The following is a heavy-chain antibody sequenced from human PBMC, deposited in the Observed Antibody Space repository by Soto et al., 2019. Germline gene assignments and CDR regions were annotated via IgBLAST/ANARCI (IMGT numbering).Heavy chain of an antibody. D-gene: IGHD4-17*01. CDR1: GYTFTGYY. CDR2: INPNSGGT. J-gene: IGHJ6*02. V-gene: IGHV1-2*02. CDR3: ARDLYGDYYYYYGMDV. Sequence: GASVKVSCKASGYTFTGYYMHWARQAPGQGLEWMGWINPNSGGTNYAQKFQGRVTMTRDTSISTAYMELSRLRSDDTAVYYCARDLYGDYYYYYGMDVWGQGTTVTVSS.